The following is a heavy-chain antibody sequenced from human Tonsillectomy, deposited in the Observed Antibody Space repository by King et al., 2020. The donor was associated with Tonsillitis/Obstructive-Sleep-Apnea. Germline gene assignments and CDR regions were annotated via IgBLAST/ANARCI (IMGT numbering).Heavy chain of an antibody. CDR3: AWLFSGESYARYSDS. Sequence: QLVQSGPEVKKPGESLKISCKASGYSFTTYWIGWVRQKPGRGPEYMGIIYPGDSDTRYSPSFQGQVTMSADKSTSTTYLHWSSLQAADTAIYFCAWLFSGESYARYSDSWGQGILVTVSS. D-gene: IGHD1-26*01. CDR2: IYPGDSDT. CDR1: GYSFTTYW. V-gene: IGHV5-51*03. J-gene: IGHJ4*01.